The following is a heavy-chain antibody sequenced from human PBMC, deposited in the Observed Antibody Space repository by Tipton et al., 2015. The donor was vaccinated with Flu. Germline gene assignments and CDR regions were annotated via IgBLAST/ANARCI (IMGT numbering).Heavy chain of an antibody. D-gene: IGHD3-3*01. Sequence: TLSLTCAVYGGSFSGYYWSWIRQPPGEGLEWIGEINHSGSTNYNPSLKSRVTISVDTSKNQFSLKLSSVTAADTAVYYCARHSYDFWSGSFSYYYMDVWGKGTTVTVSS. CDR1: GGSFSGYY. J-gene: IGHJ6*03. CDR2: INHSGST. V-gene: IGHV4-34*01. CDR3: ARHSYDFWSGSFSYYYMDV.